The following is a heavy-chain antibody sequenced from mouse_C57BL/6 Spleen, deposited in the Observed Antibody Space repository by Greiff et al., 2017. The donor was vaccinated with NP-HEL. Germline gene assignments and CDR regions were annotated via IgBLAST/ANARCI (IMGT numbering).Heavy chain of an antibody. D-gene: IGHD1-1*01. J-gene: IGHJ4*01. V-gene: IGHV7-1*01. Sequence: DVMLVESGGGLVQSGRSLRLSCATSGFTFSDFYMEWVRQAPGKGLEWIAASRNKANDYTTEYSASVKGRFIVSRDTSQSILYLQMNALRAEDTAIYYCARVNYGSSYYAMDYWGQGTSVTVSS. CDR2: SRNKANDYTT. CDR1: GFTFSDFY. CDR3: ARVNYGSSYYAMDY.